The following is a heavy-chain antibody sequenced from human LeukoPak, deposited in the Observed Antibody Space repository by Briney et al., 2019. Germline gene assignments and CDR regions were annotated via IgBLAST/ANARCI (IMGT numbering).Heavy chain of an antibody. CDR2: IRYDGSNK. CDR1: GFTFSGYG. D-gene: IGHD3-10*01. CDR3: AGVHVTVGSFY. Sequence: GGSLRLSCAASGFTFSGYGMHWVRQAPGKGLEWVTYIRYDGSNKYYADSVKGRFTISRDNSKNTLYLQMDSLTTEDTAVYYCAGVHVTVGSFYWGQGTLVTVPS. V-gene: IGHV3-30*02. J-gene: IGHJ4*02.